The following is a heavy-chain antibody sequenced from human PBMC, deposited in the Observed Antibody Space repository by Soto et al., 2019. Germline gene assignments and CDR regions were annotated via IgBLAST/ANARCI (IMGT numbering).Heavy chain of an antibody. V-gene: IGHV1-18*01. CDR1: GYTFTSYG. CDR3: ARDPRKDYDILTSYYPLNWFDP. J-gene: IGHJ5*02. Sequence: ASVKVSCKASGYTFTSYGISWVRQAPGQGLEWMGWISAYNGNTNYAQKLQGRVTVTTDTSTSTAYMELRSLRSDDTAVYYCARDPRKDYDILTSYYPLNWFDPWGQGTLVTVSS. D-gene: IGHD3-9*01. CDR2: ISAYNGNT.